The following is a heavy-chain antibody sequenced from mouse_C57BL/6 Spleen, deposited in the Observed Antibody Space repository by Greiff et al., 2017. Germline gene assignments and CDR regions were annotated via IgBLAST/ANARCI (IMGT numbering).Heavy chain of an antibody. D-gene: IGHD2-1*01. Sequence: QVQLKESGPELVKPGASVKISCKASGYAFSSSWMNWVKQRPGKGLEWIGRIYPGDGDTNYNGKFKGKATLTADKSSSTAYMQLSSLTSEDSAVYFCAIYGNPDFDYWGQGTTLTVSS. V-gene: IGHV1-82*01. CDR1: GYAFSSSW. J-gene: IGHJ2*01. CDR3: AIYGNPDFDY. CDR2: IYPGDGDT.